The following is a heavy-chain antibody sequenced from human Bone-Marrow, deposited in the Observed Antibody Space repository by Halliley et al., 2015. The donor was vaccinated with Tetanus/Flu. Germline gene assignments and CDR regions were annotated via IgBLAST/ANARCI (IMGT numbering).Heavy chain of an antibody. CDR2: IDPSSGDT. V-gene: IGHV1-2*02. J-gene: IGHJ3*02. D-gene: IGHD3-22*01. Sequence: WMGWIDPSSGDTKYAQNFQGRVTMTRDTSITTVYMELSRLRFDDTAVYYCATESSGHYDAFDMWGQGTMVTVSS. CDR3: ATESSGHYDAFDM.